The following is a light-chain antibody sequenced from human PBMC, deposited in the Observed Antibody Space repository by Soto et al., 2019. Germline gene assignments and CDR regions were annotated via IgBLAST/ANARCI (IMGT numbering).Light chain of an antibody. Sequence: QSVLTQPASVSGSPGQSITISCTGTSSDVGSYNLVSWYQQHPGKAPKLMIYEGSKRPSGVSNRFSGSKSGNTASLTIPGLQAEDEADYYCCSYAGSSTSVVFGGGTKVTVL. CDR2: EGS. CDR1: SSDVGSYNL. CDR3: CSYAGSSTSVV. V-gene: IGLV2-23*01. J-gene: IGLJ2*01.